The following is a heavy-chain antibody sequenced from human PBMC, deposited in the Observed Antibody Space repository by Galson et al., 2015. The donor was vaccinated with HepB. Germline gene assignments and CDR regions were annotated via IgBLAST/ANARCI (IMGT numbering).Heavy chain of an antibody. J-gene: IGHJ4*02. V-gene: IGHV3-30-3*01. CDR1: AFSFDTYI. CDR2: ISADGGNR. Sequence: LRLSCAASAFSFDTYIMHWVRQAPGKGLEWLAVISADGGNRYYTDSVKGRFTISRDNSKNTLYLQMGSLRSEDTGVYYCVRAPTPVVVPGYFDYWGQGALVTVSS. D-gene: IGHD3-22*01. CDR3: VRAPTPVVVPGYFDY.